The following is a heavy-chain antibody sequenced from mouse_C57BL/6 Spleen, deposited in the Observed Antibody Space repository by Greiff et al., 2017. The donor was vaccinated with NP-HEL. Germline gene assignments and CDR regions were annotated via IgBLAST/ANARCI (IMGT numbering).Heavy chain of an antibody. J-gene: IGHJ4*01. CDR1: GYAFSSYW. V-gene: IGHV1-80*01. D-gene: IGHD1-1*01. CDR2: IYPGDGDT. Sequence: VQLQQSGAELVKPGASVKISCKASGYAFSSYWMNWVKQRPGKGLEWIGQIYPGDGDTNYNGKFKGKATLTADKSSSTAYMQLSSLTSEDSAVYCCARSSGTTVGADYAMDYWGQGTSVTVSS. CDR3: ARSSGTTVGADYAMDY.